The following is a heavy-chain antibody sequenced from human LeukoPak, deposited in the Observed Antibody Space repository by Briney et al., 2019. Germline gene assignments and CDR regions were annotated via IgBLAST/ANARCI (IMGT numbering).Heavy chain of an antibody. D-gene: IGHD7-27*01. CDR2: INPNSGGT. CDR3: ARVKLANWEDAFDI. V-gene: IGHV1-2*02. CDR1: GYTFTGYY. J-gene: IGHJ3*02. Sequence: GASVKVSCKASGYTFTGYYMHWERQAPGQGLEWMGWINPNSGGTNYAQKFQGRVTMTRDTSINTAYMELSRLRSDDTAVYYCARVKLANWEDAFDIWGQGTMVTVSS.